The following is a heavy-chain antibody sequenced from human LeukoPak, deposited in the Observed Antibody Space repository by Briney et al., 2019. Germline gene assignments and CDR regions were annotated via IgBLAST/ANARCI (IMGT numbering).Heavy chain of an antibody. J-gene: IGHJ4*02. D-gene: IGHD5-12*01. CDR3: AKNRGSSGADARPADF. CDR1: GFTFSSYA. V-gene: IGHV3-23*01. CDR2: ISGSGGST. Sequence: PGGSLRLSCAASGFTFSSYAMSWVRQAPGKGLEWVSAISGSGGSTYYADSVKGRFTISRDNSKNTLYLQMNSLRAEDTAVYYCAKNRGSSGADARPADFWGQGTLVTVSS.